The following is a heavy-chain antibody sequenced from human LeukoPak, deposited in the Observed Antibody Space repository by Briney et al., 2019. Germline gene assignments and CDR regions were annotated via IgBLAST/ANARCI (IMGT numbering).Heavy chain of an antibody. J-gene: IGHJ4*02. CDR2: SKSKTDGGSV. Sequence: GSLRLSCAASGFTFSNIWMSWVRQAPGKGLEWVGRSKSKTDGGSVDYAAPVRGRFTISRDDSKNTLYLQMNSLKTEDTAVYYCTKDHGSGSYYFDYWGQGTLVTVSS. CDR1: GFTFSNIW. D-gene: IGHD3-10*01. V-gene: IGHV3-15*01. CDR3: TKDHGSGSYYFDY.